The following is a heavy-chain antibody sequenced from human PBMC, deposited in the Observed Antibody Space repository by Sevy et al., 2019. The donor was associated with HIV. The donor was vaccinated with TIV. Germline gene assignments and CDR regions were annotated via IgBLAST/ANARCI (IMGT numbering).Heavy chain of an antibody. CDR1: GFIFSNFA. Sequence: GGSLRLSCAASGFIFSNFAMHWVRQAPGKGLEWVAVTSYGGSHKYYADSVKGRFTVSRDNSRNILSLEMNSLRRDDTAVYYCARGENNDEFFQYWGQGTLVTVSS. CDR2: TSYGGSHK. J-gene: IGHJ1*01. CDR3: ARGENNDEFFQY. D-gene: IGHD1-26*01. V-gene: IGHV3-30*04.